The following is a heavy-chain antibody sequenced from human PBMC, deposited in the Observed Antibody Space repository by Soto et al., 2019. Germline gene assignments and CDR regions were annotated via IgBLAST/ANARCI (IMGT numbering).Heavy chain of an antibody. CDR3: ARGYNWNYRNYYMDV. V-gene: IGHV3-48*01. Sequence: PGGSLRLSCAASGFSFSTYSMNWVRQAPGKGLEWVSYISSGSTTIYYADSVKGRFTISRDNAKDLLYLQMNSLRAEDTAVYHCARGYNWNYRNYYMDVWGKGTTVTVSS. CDR2: ISSGSTTI. CDR1: GFSFSTYS. D-gene: IGHD1-7*01. J-gene: IGHJ6*03.